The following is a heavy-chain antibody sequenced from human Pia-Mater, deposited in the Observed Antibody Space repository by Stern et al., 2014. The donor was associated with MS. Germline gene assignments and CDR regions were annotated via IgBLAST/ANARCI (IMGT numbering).Heavy chain of an antibody. Sequence: ESGPTLVKPTQTLTLTCTFSGFSLSTSGAGVTWIRQPPGKALEWLAVIYWDDEKRYSPSLKTRLPITRDTSKSQVVLTMTSMDPVDTATYYGAHLFSDASSSWFDPWGQGTLVTVSS. J-gene: IGHJ5*02. CDR1: GFSLSTSGAG. CDR3: AHLFSDASSSWFDP. D-gene: IGHD6-6*01. CDR2: IYWDDEK. V-gene: IGHV2-5*02.